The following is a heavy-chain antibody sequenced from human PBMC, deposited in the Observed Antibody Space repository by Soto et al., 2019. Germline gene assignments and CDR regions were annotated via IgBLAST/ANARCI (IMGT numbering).Heavy chain of an antibody. Sequence: QVQLVQSGAEVTRPGASVKVSCKASGYSFISHYIHWVRQAPGQGLEWMGFINPSGGSATLAQKFQGRVTMTRDTSSTTVYMELSSLRYEDAAVYYCARDYLSSKLSLSYFDFWGQGTLVTVSS. D-gene: IGHD2-2*01. CDR1: GYSFISHY. V-gene: IGHV1-46*01. J-gene: IGHJ4*02. CDR2: INPSGGSA. CDR3: ARDYLSSKLSLSYFDF.